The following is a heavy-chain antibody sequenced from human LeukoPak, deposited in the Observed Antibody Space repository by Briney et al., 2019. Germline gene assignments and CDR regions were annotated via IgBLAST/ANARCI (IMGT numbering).Heavy chain of an antibody. CDR1: GFTFGTYA. D-gene: IGHD2-21*01. CDR3: AKGSPIYYFDY. Sequence: PGGSLRLSCAASGFTFGTYAMTWVRQAPGKGLEWVSVISGSGGSTNYADSVKGRFTISRDNSKNTLYLQMNSLRAEDTAVYYCAKGSPIYYFDYWGQGTLVTVSS. J-gene: IGHJ4*02. CDR2: ISGSGGST. V-gene: IGHV3-23*01.